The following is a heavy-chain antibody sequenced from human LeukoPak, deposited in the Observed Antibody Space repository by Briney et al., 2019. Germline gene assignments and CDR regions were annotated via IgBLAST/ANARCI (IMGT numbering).Heavy chain of an antibody. CDR2: ISGSGGST. D-gene: IGHD3-10*01. V-gene: IGHV3-23*01. CDR3: AKDREYYGSGTQLSFDI. CDR1: GFTFSSYA. J-gene: IGHJ3*02. Sequence: PGGSLRLSCAASGFTFSSYAMSWVRQAPGKGLEWVSAISGSGGSTYYADSVKGRFTISRDNSKNTLYLQMNSLRAEDTAVYYCAKDREYYGSGTQLSFDIWGQGTMVTVSS.